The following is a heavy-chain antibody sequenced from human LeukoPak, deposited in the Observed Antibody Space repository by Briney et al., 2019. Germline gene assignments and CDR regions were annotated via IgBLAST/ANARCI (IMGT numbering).Heavy chain of an antibody. D-gene: IGHD3-22*01. CDR1: GGTFSSYA. CDR2: IIPILGIA. Sequence: ASVKVSCKASGGTFSSYAISWVRQAPGQGLEWMGRIIPILGIANYAQKFQGRVTITADKSTSTAYMELSSLRSEDTAVYYCARDTDQYYYDSSGYPNFDYWGQGTLVTVSS. J-gene: IGHJ4*02. V-gene: IGHV1-69*04. CDR3: ARDTDQYYYDSSGYPNFDY.